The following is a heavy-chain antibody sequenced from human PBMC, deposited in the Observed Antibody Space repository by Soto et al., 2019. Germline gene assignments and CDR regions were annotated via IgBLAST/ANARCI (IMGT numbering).Heavy chain of an antibody. CDR3: VGGLSEWGRIDF. D-gene: IGHD3-3*01. V-gene: IGHV4-4*02. Sequence: QVLLQESGPGLINASGTLSLTCGVSGGSISTNNWWSWVRQTPGQGLEWIAEVYHTGSTNYNPSLKSRVTISGDASKNQFSLKLRSVTAADTAVYYCVGGLSEWGRIDFWGQGTLVTVSS. CDR2: VYHTGST. CDR1: GGSISTNNW. J-gene: IGHJ4*02.